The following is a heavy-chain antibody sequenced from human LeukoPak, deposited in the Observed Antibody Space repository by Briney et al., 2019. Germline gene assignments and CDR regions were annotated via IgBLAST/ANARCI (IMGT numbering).Heavy chain of an antibody. CDR2: ISSSGTTK. CDR1: GFTFSSYE. D-gene: IGHD6-19*01. CDR3: ARGSYSSGYYFDY. J-gene: IGHJ4*02. Sequence: GGSLRLSCAASGFTFSSYEMNWVRQAPGKGLEWLSYISSSGTTKHYADSVKGRFTISRDNAKNSLYLQMNSLRAEDTAVYYCARGSYSSGYYFDYWGQGTLVTVSS. V-gene: IGHV3-48*03.